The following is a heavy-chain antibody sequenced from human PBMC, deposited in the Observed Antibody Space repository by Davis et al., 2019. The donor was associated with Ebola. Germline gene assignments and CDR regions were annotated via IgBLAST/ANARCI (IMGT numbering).Heavy chain of an antibody. Sequence: ASVTVSCKASRYTFTSYGISWVRQAPGQGLEWMGWISAYNGNTNYAQKLQGRVTMTTDKSRSTAYMELRSLRSDDTAVYYCAREAGATTRIYDSWGQGTLVTVSS. CDR3: AREAGATTRIYDS. CDR1: RYTFTSYG. D-gene: IGHD1-26*01. J-gene: IGHJ5*01. CDR2: ISAYNGNT. V-gene: IGHV1-18*01.